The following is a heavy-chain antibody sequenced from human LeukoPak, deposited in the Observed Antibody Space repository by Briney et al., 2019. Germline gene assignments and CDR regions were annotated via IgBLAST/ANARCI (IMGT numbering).Heavy chain of an antibody. CDR1: GFTFDDYA. D-gene: IGHD3-3*01. J-gene: IGHJ4*02. V-gene: IGHV3-9*01. Sequence: GGSLRLSCAASGFTFDDYAMHWVRQAPGKGLEWVSGISWNSGSIGYADSVKGRFTTSRDNAKNSLYLQMNSLRAEDTALYYCAKVGSSSYDFWSGYSAYFDYWGQGTLVTVSP. CDR2: ISWNSGSI. CDR3: AKVGSSSYDFWSGYSAYFDY.